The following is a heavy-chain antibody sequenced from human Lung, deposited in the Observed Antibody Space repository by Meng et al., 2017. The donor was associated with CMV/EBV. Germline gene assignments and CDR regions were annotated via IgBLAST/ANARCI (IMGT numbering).Heavy chain of an antibody. J-gene: IGHJ5*02. D-gene: IGHD2-2*01. CDR2: ISAGGGST. CDR3: AKDWSRYCTSTSCYKPWFDP. V-gene: IGHV3-23*01. CDR1: AFTFSNYG. Sequence: GGSLRLSCAASAFTFSNYGMSWVRRAPGRGLEWVSGISAGGGSTYYADSVKGRFTVSRDNSKNTLYLQMNSLRAEDTAVYYCAKDWSRYCTSTSCYKPWFDPWGHGTLVTVSS.